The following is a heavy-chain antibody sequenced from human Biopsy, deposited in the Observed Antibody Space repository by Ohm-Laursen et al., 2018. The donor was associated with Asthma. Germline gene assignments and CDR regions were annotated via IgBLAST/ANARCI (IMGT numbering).Heavy chain of an antibody. CDR3: ARPSPNRDILYYYYHMDV. J-gene: IGHJ6*02. D-gene: IGHD3-3*02. CDR2: IMTVFGTT. Sequence: SSVKVSCKAPGGTFSNFAISWVRQAPGQGLEWLGGIMTVFGTTNYAQKFQGRVTITADESTSTAYMEVTSLRSDDTAIYYCARPSPNRDILYYYYHMDVWGQGTTVIVSS. V-gene: IGHV1-69*01. CDR1: GGTFSNFA.